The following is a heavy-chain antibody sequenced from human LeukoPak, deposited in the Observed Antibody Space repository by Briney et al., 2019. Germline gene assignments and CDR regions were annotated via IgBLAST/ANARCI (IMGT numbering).Heavy chain of an antibody. Sequence: GGSLRLSRAASGFTFSSYAMSWVRQAPGKGLEWVSSINVSPAYISYADSVKGRFTISRDNAKNSLYLQMNSLRAEDMAVYFCARDLNWGAGALDIWGQGTMVTVSS. CDR1: GFTFSSYA. D-gene: IGHD7-27*01. CDR3: ARDLNWGAGALDI. CDR2: INVSPAYI. J-gene: IGHJ3*02. V-gene: IGHV3-21*01.